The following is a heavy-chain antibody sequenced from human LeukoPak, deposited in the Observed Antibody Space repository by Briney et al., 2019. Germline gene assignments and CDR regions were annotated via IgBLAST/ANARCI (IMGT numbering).Heavy chain of an antibody. CDR3: ARVRLGVGDAFDI. J-gene: IGHJ3*02. V-gene: IGHV4-59*01. CDR1: SGSISGYC. Sequence: PSETLSLTCTVSSGSISGYCWSWIRQPPGKGLEWIGYSYYSGSTSYSPSLKSRVTILVDTSKNQFSLKLSSVTPADTAVYFCARVRLGVGDAFDIWGQGTMVTVSS. CDR2: SYYSGST. D-gene: IGHD3-10*01.